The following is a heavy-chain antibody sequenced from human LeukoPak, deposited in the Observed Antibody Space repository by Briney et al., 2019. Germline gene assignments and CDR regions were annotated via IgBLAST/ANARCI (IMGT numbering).Heavy chain of an antibody. CDR1: GFTFRNYW. CDR2: IKQDGSEK. V-gene: IGHV3-7*01. CDR3: AKDRGGAESHGFDAFDL. Sequence: QPGGSLRLLCAPSGFTFRNYWMNWVRQAPGKGLEWVANIKQDGSEKYYVDSVKGRFTISRDNAKNSLYLQMDSLRVDDTAVYHGAKDRGGAESHGFDAFDLWGQGTIVTVSS. D-gene: IGHD2-15*01. J-gene: IGHJ3*01.